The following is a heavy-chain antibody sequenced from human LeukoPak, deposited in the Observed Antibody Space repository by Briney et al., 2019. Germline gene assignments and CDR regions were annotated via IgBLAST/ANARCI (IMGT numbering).Heavy chain of an antibody. CDR2: IYTSGST. Sequence: SETLSLTCTVSGGSISSGSYYWSWIRQPAGKGLEWIGRIYTSGSTNYNPSLKSRVTISVDTSKNQFSLKLSSVTAADTAVYYCARESMIAGSQHWGRGTLVTVSS. CDR1: GGSISSGSYY. V-gene: IGHV4-61*02. D-gene: IGHD3-22*01. J-gene: IGHJ1*01. CDR3: ARESMIAGSQH.